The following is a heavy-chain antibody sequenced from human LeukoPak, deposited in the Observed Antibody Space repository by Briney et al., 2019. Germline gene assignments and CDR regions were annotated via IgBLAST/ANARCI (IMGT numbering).Heavy chain of an antibody. CDR2: INHSGRT. J-gene: IGHJ6*02. CDR1: RRSFSGYY. Sequence: SQTLSLTSVPYRRSFSGYYSSCISQPPGKGLGWIGEINHSGRTTYNPSLKSRVTISVDTSKNQFSLKLSSVTAADTAVYYCASEYYYYDMDVWGQGTTVTVSS. CDR3: ASEYYYYDMDV. D-gene: IGHD6-6*01. V-gene: IGHV4-34*01.